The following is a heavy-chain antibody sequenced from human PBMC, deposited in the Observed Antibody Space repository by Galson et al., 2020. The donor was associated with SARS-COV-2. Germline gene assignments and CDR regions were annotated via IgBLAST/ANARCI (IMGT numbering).Heavy chain of an antibody. V-gene: IGHV4-39*01. CDR3: YYDRSGYYDY. J-gene: IGHJ4*02. CDR2: IFYSESA. D-gene: IGHD3-22*01. Sequence: ASETLSLTCTVSGGSIGSGNYYWGWVRQPPGKGLEWIGNIFYSESAFYNPPLKSRVTISADTSKNQFSLKLSSVTAADTAVYRGYYDRSGYYDYWGQGTLVTVSS. CDR1: GGSIGSGNYY.